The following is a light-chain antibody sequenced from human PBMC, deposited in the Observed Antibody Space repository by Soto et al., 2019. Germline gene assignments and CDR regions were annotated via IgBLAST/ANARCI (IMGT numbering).Light chain of an antibody. J-gene: IGKJ4*01. CDR3: QQYGKSIT. CDR2: GGS. Sequence: EIVLTQSPGTLSLSPGERATLACRASQRVSGDSLAWYQQKSGQPPRLVIYGGSRATGIPDRFSGGGSGTDLSLTISSLEPEDFAVYYCQQYGKSITFGGGTK. CDR1: QRVSGDS. V-gene: IGKV3-20*01.